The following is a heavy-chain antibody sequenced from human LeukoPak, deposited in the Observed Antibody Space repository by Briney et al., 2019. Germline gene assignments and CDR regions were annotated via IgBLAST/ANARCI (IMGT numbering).Heavy chain of an antibody. CDR3: ASGLLRRITIFGVVIHYYFDY. Sequence: ASVKVSCKASGYTFTSYDINWVRQATGQGLEWMGWMNPNSGNTGYAQKLQGRVTITRNTSISTAYMELSSLRSEDTAVYYCASGLLRRITIFGVVIHYYFDYWGQGTLVTVSS. J-gene: IGHJ4*02. V-gene: IGHV1-8*03. CDR2: MNPNSGNT. D-gene: IGHD3-3*01. CDR1: GYTFTSYD.